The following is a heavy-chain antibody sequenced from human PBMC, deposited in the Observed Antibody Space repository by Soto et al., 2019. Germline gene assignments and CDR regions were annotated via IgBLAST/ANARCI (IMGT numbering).Heavy chain of an antibody. CDR2: ISGSGGST. CDR1: GFTFSSYA. V-gene: IGHV3-23*01. CDR3: AKSPSQDDFWSGYLGYSYYYYYGMDV. J-gene: IGHJ6*02. D-gene: IGHD3-3*01. Sequence: EVQLLESGGGLVQPGGSLRLSCAASGFTFSSYAMSWVRQAPGKWLEWVSAISGSGGSTYYADSVKGRFTISRDNSKNTLYLQMHSLRAEDTAVYYCAKSPSQDDFWSGYLGYSYYYYYGMDVWGQGTTVTVSS.